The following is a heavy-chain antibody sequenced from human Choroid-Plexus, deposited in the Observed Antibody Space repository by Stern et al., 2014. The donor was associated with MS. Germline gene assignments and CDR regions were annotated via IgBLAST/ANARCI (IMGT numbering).Heavy chain of an antibody. D-gene: IGHD2/OR15-2a*01. V-gene: IGHV3-30*18. CDR1: GFTFGSCD. J-gene: IGHJ5*02. Sequence: MQLGESGGGVVKPGRPLRLSCVASGFTFGSCDMHWVRQAPGKGLEWVAGVSYDGSNKYYADSVKGRFTISRDNSQNTLYMQMSSLRPEDTAVYYCAKDRQYLTYFFDHWGQGSLVTVSS. CDR2: VSYDGSNK. CDR3: AKDRQYLTYFFDH.